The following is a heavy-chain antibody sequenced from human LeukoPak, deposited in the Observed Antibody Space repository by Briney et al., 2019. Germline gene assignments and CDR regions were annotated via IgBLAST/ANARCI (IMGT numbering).Heavy chain of an antibody. J-gene: IGHJ4*02. V-gene: IGHV4-59*12. D-gene: IGHD3-10*01. CDR2: IYYSGST. CDR3: AREARPYGSGSYYSH. Sequence: PSETLSLTCTVSGGSISSYYWSWIRQPPGKGLEWIGYIYYSGSTNYNPSLKSRVTISVDTSKNQFSLKLSSVTAADTAVYYCAREARPYGSGSYYSHWGQGTLVTVSS. CDR1: GGSISSYY.